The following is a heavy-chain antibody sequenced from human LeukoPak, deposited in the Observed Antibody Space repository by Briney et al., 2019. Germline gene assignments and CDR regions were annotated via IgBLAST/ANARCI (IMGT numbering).Heavy chain of an antibody. Sequence: GGSLRLSCAASGFTFSSYWVSWVRQAPGKGLEWVANIKEDGSEKYYVDSVKGRFTISRDNAKNSLYLQMNSLRAEDTAVYYCASAILLWFGELPYGMDVWGKGTTVTVSS. J-gene: IGHJ6*04. CDR3: ASAILLWFGELPYGMDV. CDR1: GFTFSSYW. V-gene: IGHV3-7*03. CDR2: IKEDGSEK. D-gene: IGHD3-10*01.